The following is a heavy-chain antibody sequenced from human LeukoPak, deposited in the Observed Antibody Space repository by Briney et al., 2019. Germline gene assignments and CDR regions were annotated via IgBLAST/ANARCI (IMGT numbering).Heavy chain of an antibody. J-gene: IGHJ4*02. CDR3: SRASYSAPTPGY. V-gene: IGHV3-74*01. CDR1: GFTFSNYW. CDR2: IDGDGSSL. D-gene: IGHD1-26*01. Sequence: GGSLRLSCAASGFTFSNYWMHWVRQAPGKGLVWVSRIDGDGSSLAYADSVKGRLTVSRDNAKNTLYLQMDSLRAEDTAVYYCSRASYSAPTPGYWGQGTLVTVSS.